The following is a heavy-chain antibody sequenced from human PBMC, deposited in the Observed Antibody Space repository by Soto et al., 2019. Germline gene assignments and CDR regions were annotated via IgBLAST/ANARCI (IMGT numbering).Heavy chain of an antibody. CDR1: GGTFSSYT. V-gene: IGHV1-69*02. CDR2: IIPILGIA. Sequence: QVQLVQSGAEVKKPGSSVKVSCKASGGTFSSYTISWVRQAPGQGLEWMGRIIPILGIANYAQKFQGRVTITAAKSTSTVYMELSSLRSEATAVYYCAMEYCSSTSCYRDYWGQGTLVTVSS. D-gene: IGHD2-2*02. CDR3: AMEYCSSTSCYRDY. J-gene: IGHJ4*02.